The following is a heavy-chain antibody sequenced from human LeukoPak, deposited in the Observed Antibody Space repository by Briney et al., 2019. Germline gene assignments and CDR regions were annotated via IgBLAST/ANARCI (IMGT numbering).Heavy chain of an antibody. Sequence: GASVKVSCKASGYTFTGYYMHWVRQAPGQGLKWMGRINPNSGGTNYAQKFQGRVTMTRDTSISTAYMELSRLRSDDTAVYYCARLADCSSTSCYDYWGQGTLVTVSS. D-gene: IGHD2-2*01. J-gene: IGHJ4*02. CDR2: INPNSGGT. V-gene: IGHV1-2*06. CDR1: GYTFTGYY. CDR3: ARLADCSSTSCYDY.